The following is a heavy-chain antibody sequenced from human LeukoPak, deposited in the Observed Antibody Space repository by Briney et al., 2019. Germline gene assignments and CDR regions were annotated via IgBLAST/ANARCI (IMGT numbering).Heavy chain of an antibody. CDR1: GDTFSNYW. V-gene: IGHV5-51*01. CDR3: ARQISSWYASDS. CDR2: IYPGDSDT. J-gene: IGHJ4*02. Sequence: GESLKISCQGSGDTFSNYWIAWVRQMPGKGLEWMGIIYPGDSDTRYSPSFQGQVTISADKSINTAYLQWSSLRASDTAMYYCARQISSWYASDSWGQGTLVTVSS. D-gene: IGHD6-13*01.